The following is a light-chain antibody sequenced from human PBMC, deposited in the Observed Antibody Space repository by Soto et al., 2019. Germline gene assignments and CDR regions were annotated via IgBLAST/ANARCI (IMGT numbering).Light chain of an antibody. Sequence: EVVMTQSPTTLSVSPGERATLSCRASQSVSSNLAWYQQKVGQAPRLLIYRASTRATGIPARFSGSGSGTEFTLTISSLQSEDFAVYYCQQHNNWPLTFGGGTKVEIK. J-gene: IGKJ4*01. V-gene: IGKV3-15*01. CDR2: RAS. CDR3: QQHNNWPLT. CDR1: QSVSSN.